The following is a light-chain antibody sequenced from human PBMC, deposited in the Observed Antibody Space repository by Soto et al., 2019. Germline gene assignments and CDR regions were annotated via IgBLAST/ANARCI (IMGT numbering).Light chain of an antibody. CDR1: HDIVNY. Sequence: DIQMTQSPSSLSASVGDRVTITCQASHDIVNYLNWYQQKPGQAPKLLIYDASKLEPGVPSRFSGSGFGTDFTFTISSLQPEDIATYYCQQYDNLSLTFGGGTKVEI. V-gene: IGKV1-33*01. J-gene: IGKJ4*01. CDR2: DAS. CDR3: QQYDNLSLT.